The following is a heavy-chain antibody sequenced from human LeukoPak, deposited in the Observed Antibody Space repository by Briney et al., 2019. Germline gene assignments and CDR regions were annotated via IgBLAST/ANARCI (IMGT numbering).Heavy chain of an antibody. CDR3: ARHRVGHCTSVTCPTFEY. CDR1: GGSINSYY. J-gene: IGHJ4*02. Sequence: SETLSLTCTVSGGSINSYYWSWIRQPPGKGLEWIGYIYHSGSTYFNPSLKSRVTISVDRSKNQFSLKLTSVTAADTAVYYCARHRVGHCTSVTCPTFEYWGQGTLVTVSS. D-gene: IGHD2-8*02. CDR2: IYHSGST. V-gene: IGHV4-59*04.